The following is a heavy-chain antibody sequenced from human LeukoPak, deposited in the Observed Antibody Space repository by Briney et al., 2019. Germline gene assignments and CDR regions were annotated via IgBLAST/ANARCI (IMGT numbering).Heavy chain of an antibody. D-gene: IGHD1-14*01. CDR1: GGSISSYY. V-gene: IGHV4-59*01. J-gene: IGHJ4*02. CDR3: ARGLTTLDY. CDR2: IYYSGST. Sequence: SENLSLTCTVSGGSISSYYWSWIRQPPGKGLEWIGYIYYSGSTNYNPSLKSRVTISVDTSKNQFSLKLSSVTAADTAVYYCARGLTTLDYWGQGTLVTVSS.